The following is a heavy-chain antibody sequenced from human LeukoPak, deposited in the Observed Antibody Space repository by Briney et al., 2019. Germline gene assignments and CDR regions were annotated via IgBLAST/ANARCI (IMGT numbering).Heavy chain of an antibody. CDR3: VRSPTYYNMDV. Sequence: GGSLRLSCAASGFTFSNYVIHWVSQAPGKGLEWLAVISYDGTNKYYADTVKGRFTISRDHSQSTVDLQMNTLRGADTAVYYCVRSPTYYNMDVWGKGTTVTVSS. J-gene: IGHJ6*03. V-gene: IGHV3-30*03. CDR2: ISYDGTNK. CDR1: GFTFSNYV.